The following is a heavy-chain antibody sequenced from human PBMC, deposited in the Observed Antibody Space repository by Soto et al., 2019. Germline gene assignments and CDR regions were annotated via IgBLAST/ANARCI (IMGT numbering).Heavy chain of an antibody. CDR1: GYTFTSYA. D-gene: IGHD2-2*01. CDR2: INAGNGNT. Sequence: QVQLVQSGAEVKKPGASVKVSCKASGYTFTSYAMHWVRQAPGQRLEWMGWINAGNGNTKYSQKFQGRVTITRDTSASAAYMELSSLRSEDTAVYYCARAGPMYCSSTSCYRRRGAFDIWGQGTMVTVSS. J-gene: IGHJ3*02. CDR3: ARAGPMYCSSTSCYRRRGAFDI. V-gene: IGHV1-3*01.